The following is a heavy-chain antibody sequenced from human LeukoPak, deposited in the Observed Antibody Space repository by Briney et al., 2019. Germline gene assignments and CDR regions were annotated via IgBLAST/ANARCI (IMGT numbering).Heavy chain of an antibody. CDR1: GFTFSSNA. J-gene: IGHJ4*02. V-gene: IGHV3-23*01. CDR2: ISGSGSSGRT. CDR3: AKMRWELNYFDY. Sequence: PGGSLRLSCAASGFTFSSNAMSWVRQAPGKGLEWVSAISGSGSSGRTFYADSVKGRFTISRDNSKNTLYLQMNSLRAEDTAIYYCAKMRWELNYFDYWGQGTLVTVSS. D-gene: IGHD4-23*01.